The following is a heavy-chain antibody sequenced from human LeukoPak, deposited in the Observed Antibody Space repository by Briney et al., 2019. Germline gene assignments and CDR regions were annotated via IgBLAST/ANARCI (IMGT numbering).Heavy chain of an antibody. CDR2: MNPNSGNT. CDR1: GYTFTSYD. J-gene: IGHJ6*03. D-gene: IGHD5-18*01. Sequence: WASVKVSCKASGYTFTSYDTNWVRQATGQGLEGMGWMNPNSGNTGYAQKFQGGVTMTRNTSISTAYMNLSSLRSEDTAVYYCARAPICGGMVTYYYMDVWGQGTTVTISS. CDR3: ARAPICGGMVTYYYMDV. V-gene: IGHV1-8*01.